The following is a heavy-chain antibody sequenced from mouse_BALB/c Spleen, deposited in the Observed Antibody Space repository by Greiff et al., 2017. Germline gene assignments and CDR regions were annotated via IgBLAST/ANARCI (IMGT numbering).Heavy chain of an antibody. J-gene: IGHJ3*01. CDR2: IDPENGNT. Sequence: VQLQQSGAELVRPGALVKLSCKASGFNIKDYYMHWVKQRPEQGLEWIGWIDPENGNTIYDPKFQGKASITADTSSNTAYLQLSSLTSEDTAVYYCARRGRYDTWFAYWGQGTLVTVSA. CDR1: GFNIKDYY. V-gene: IGHV14-1*02. D-gene: IGHD2-14*01. CDR3: ARRGRYDTWFAY.